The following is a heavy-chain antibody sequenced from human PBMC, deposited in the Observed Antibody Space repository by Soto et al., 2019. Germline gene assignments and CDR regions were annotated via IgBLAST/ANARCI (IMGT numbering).Heavy chain of an antibody. J-gene: IGHJ1*01. D-gene: IGHD4-17*01. Sequence: EVQLLESGGGLVQPGGSLRLYCAASGFTFSSYAMNWVRQAPGKGLEWVATISGSDGGTYYADSVKGRFTISSDNSKNTLYLQMNSLRAEDTAVYYCAKVGWNTMTTVTKGYFQHWGQGTLVTVSS. V-gene: IGHV3-23*01. CDR3: AKVGWNTMTTVTKGYFQH. CDR2: ISGSDGGT. CDR1: GFTFSSYA.